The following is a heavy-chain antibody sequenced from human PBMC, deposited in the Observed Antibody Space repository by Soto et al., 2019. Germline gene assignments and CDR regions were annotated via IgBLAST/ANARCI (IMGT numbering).Heavy chain of an antibody. CDR3: TREHHCSGDC. Sequence: EVQLVESGGGLIQPGGSLRLSCEGSDLSVSSSYMSWLRQAPGKGPEWVSIVYSGGDTHYTDSVKGRFTVSRDKSRSALYLQMNSLRVEDTAVYYCTREHHCSGDCWGQGLLVTVSS. CDR1: DLSVSSSY. D-gene: IGHD2-15*01. V-gene: IGHV3-53*01. J-gene: IGHJ4*02. CDR2: VYSGGDT.